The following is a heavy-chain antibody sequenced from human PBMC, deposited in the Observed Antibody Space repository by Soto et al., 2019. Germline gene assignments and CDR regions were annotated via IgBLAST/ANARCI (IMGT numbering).Heavy chain of an antibody. Sequence: GGSLTLSCPTSGFIFSSYGMHWVRQAAGKGLEWGAVKSYEGSNKYYTDSVKGRFTISRDNSKNTLYLQMNSLRVEDTAVYYCAKDLRGWGPDSSGYDYWGQGP. D-gene: IGHD3-22*01. J-gene: IGHJ4*02. CDR2: KSYEGSNK. V-gene: IGHV3-30*18. CDR1: GFIFSSYG. CDR3: AKDLRGWGPDSSGYDY.